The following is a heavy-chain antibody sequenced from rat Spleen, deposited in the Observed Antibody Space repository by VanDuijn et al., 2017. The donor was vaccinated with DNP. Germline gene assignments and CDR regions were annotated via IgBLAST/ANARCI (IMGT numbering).Heavy chain of an antibody. CDR2: ISFDGRST. J-gene: IGHJ4*01. CDR3: ARHDYDRPNYFYGMDV. D-gene: IGHD1-12*01. CDR1: GFTFSDHN. V-gene: IGHV5-7*01. Sequence: EVQLVESGGGLVQPGRSLKLSCVASGFTFSDHNMAWVRQAPKKGLEWVATISFDGRSTFYRDSVRGRVTISRENAKSVLFLEMGSLRSEDTATYYCARHDYDRPNYFYGMDVWGQGTSVIVSS.